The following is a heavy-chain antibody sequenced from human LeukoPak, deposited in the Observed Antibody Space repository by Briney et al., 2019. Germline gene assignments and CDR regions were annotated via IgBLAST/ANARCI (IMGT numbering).Heavy chain of an antibody. CDR2: IRYDGSNK. V-gene: IGHV3-30*02. Sequence: GGFLRLSCAASGFTFSSYGMHWVRQGPGKGLEWVAFIRYDGSNKYYADSVKGRFTISRDNSKNTLYLQMNSLRTEDTAVYYCAKGYWSGYSFDNWFDPWGQGTLVTVSS. J-gene: IGHJ5*02. CDR3: AKGYWSGYSFDNWFDP. D-gene: IGHD3-3*01. CDR1: GFTFSSYG.